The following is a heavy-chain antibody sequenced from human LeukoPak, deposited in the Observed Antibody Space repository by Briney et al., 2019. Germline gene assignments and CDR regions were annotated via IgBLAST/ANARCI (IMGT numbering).Heavy chain of an antibody. Sequence: ASVKVSCKASEYIFTNYYMHWVRQAPGEGLEWMGIINPTGGSTSYAQKFQGRVTMTRDTSTSTVYMELRSLRSEDTAVYYCARDHYHKIHSVMVTAPEYWGQGTLVIVSS. D-gene: IGHD2-21*02. CDR3: ARDHYHKIHSVMVTAPEY. V-gene: IGHV1-46*01. CDR2: INPTGGST. J-gene: IGHJ4*02. CDR1: EYIFTNYY.